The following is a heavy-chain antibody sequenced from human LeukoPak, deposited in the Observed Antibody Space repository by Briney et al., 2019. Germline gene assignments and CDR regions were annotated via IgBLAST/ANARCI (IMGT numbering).Heavy chain of an antibody. CDR3: ARTRGRNWFDP. V-gene: IGHV4-59*08. CDR1: GGSISSYY. D-gene: IGHD3-10*01. J-gene: IGHJ5*02. CDR2: IYYSGCT. Sequence: SGTLSLTCMVSGGSISSYYWSWLRHPPGKGLEWIGYIYYSGCTNYNPSLKSRVTISADTSKNQFSLNLTSVTAADTAVYYCARTRGRNWFDPWGQGTLVTVSS.